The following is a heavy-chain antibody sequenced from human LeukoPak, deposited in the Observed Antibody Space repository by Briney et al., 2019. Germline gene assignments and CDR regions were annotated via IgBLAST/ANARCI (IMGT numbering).Heavy chain of an antibody. D-gene: IGHD4-23*01. CDR3: ARYYGGNFRHLDY. Sequence: GGSLRLSCAASGFSVSNNHMNWVRQAPGKGLEWVSVIYSDDNTYYADSVKGRFTISRDNSKNTLYLQMDSLRADDTAVYYCARYYGGNFRHLDYWGQGTLVTVSS. J-gene: IGHJ4*02. CDR2: IYSDDNT. V-gene: IGHV3-53*01. CDR1: GFSVSNNH.